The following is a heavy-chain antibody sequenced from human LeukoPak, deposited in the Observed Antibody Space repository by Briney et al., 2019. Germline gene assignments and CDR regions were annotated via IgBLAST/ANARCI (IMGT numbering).Heavy chain of an antibody. CDR3: ANRRYYYDSSARRGNFYAFAI. CDR2: FDPEDGET. CDR1: GYTLTELS. D-gene: IGHD3-22*01. Sequence: ASVKVSCKVSGYTLTELSMHWVRQAPGKGLEWMGGFDPEDGETIYAQKFQGSVTMTEDTSTDTAYMELSSLRSEDTAVYYCANRRYYYDSSARRGNFYAFAIWGQGTMVTVSS. V-gene: IGHV1-24*01. J-gene: IGHJ3*02.